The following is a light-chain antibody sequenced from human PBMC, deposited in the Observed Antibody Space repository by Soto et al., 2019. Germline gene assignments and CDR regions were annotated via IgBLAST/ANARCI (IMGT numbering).Light chain of an antibody. V-gene: IGKV3-11*01. CDR2: EAS. J-gene: IGKJ1*01. Sequence: EIVLTQSPATLSLSPGERATLACRASQGVSSSLAWYQQKRVQAPRLLIYEASDRATGIPARFSGSGSGTDFSLTISSLEPADFQVYDCQQRSNWPQTFGQGTKVYIK. CDR1: QGVSSS. CDR3: QQRSNWPQT.